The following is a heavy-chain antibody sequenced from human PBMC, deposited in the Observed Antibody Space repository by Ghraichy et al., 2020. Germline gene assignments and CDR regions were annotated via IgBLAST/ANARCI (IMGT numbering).Heavy chain of an antibody. Sequence: ASVKVSCKASGYTFSIYDINWVRQATGQGLEWVGWMNPNSGNTGYAQKFHGRVTMTRDTSISTAYMELSSLRSEDTAVYFCARVTGGSSTSRYSSSWQLNLGPYYYYPMDVWGQGTAVTVSS. V-gene: IGHV1-8*01. CDR3: ARVTGGSSTSRYSSSWQLNLGPYYYYPMDV. J-gene: IGHJ6*02. CDR2: MNPNSGNT. CDR1: GYTFSIYD. D-gene: IGHD6-13*01.